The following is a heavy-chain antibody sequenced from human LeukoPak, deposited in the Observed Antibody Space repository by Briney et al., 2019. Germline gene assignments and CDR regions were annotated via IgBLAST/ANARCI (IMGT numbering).Heavy chain of an antibody. D-gene: IGHD5-12*01. CDR1: GFTFSSYS. CDR3: ARAMRSGYDY. J-gene: IGHJ4*02. Sequence: GGSLRLSCAGSGFTFSSYSMNWVRQAPGKGLEWVSYISSSTATISYADSVKGRFTISRDNAKNSLYLQMNSLRDDDTAVYYCARAMRSGYDYWGQGTLVTVSS. CDR2: ISSSTATI. V-gene: IGHV3-48*02.